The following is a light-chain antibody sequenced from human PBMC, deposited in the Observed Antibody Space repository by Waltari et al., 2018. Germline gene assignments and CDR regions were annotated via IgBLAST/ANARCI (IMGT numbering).Light chain of an antibody. Sequence: SYVVTQSPSVSVAPGATARITCGGDNIGSKSVHCYQQRPGQAPVLVISYDSDRPSGIPERFSGSNSGNTATLTISWVEAEDEADYYCLVWHSTTDHHGVFGGGTKLTVL. CDR2: YDS. J-gene: IGLJ2*01. CDR3: LVWHSTTDHHGV. CDR1: NIGSKS. V-gene: IGLV3-21*04.